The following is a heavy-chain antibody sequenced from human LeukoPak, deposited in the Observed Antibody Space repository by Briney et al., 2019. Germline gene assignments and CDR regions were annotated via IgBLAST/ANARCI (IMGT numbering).Heavy chain of an antibody. J-gene: IGHJ4*02. Sequence: GGSLRLSCAASGFTFSSYAMSWVRQAPGKGLEWVSAISGSGGSTYYADSVKGRSTISRDNSKNTLYLQMNSLRAEDTAVYYCAKDLGYGDYGCDYWGQGTLVTVSS. D-gene: IGHD4-17*01. CDR2: ISGSGGST. V-gene: IGHV3-23*01. CDR3: AKDLGYGDYGCDY. CDR1: GFTFSSYA.